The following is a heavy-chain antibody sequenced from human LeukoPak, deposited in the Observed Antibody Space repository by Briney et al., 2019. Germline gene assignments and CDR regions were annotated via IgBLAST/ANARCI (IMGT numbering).Heavy chain of an antibody. D-gene: IGHD5-18*01. Sequence: GGSLRLSCAASGFTFSNYAMSWVRQAPGKGLEWVSGINGSGGSTYYADSVKGHFTISRDNSKNTLYLQMNSLRAEDTAIYYCAKDLIAYSYGYAGRSNFDYRGQGTLVTVSS. J-gene: IGHJ4*02. CDR3: AKDLIAYSYGYAGRSNFDY. CDR1: GFTFSNYA. V-gene: IGHV3-23*01. CDR2: INGSGGST.